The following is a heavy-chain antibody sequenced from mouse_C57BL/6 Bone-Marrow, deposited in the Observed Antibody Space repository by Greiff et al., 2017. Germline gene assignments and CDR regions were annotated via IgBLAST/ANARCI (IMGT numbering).Heavy chain of an antibody. V-gene: IGHV1-50*01. CDR1: GYTFTSYW. J-gene: IGHJ3*01. Sequence: QVQLQQPGAELVKPGASVKLSCKASGYTFTSYWMQWVKQRPGQGLEWIGEIDPSDSYTNYNQKFKGKATLTVDTSSSTAYMQLSSLTSEDSAVYYCARERRGYYVDWFAYWGQGTLVTVAA. CDR3: ARERRGYYVDWFAY. D-gene: IGHD2-3*01. CDR2: IDPSDSYT.